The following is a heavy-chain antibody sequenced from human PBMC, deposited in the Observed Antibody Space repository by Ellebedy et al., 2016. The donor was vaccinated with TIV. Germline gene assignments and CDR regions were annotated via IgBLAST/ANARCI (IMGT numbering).Heavy chain of an antibody. J-gene: IGHJ4*02. CDR2: IYYSGST. Sequence: MPSETLSLTCTVSGGSVSSGSYSWSWIRQPPGKGLEWIGYIYYSGSTNYNPSLKSRVTISVDTSKNQVSLKLSSVTAADTAVYYCAGRGIAAAGTGLGDFDYWGQGTLVTVSS. CDR3: AGRGIAAAGTGLGDFDY. CDR1: GGSVSSGSYS. V-gene: IGHV4-61*01. D-gene: IGHD6-13*01.